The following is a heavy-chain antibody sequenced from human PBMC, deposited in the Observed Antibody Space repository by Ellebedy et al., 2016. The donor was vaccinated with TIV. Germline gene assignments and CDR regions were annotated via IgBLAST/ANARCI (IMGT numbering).Heavy chain of an antibody. D-gene: IGHD6-6*01. V-gene: IGHV3-23*01. CDR2: FSDGT. J-gene: IGHJ1*01. CDR1: GFTFSSFA. Sequence: PGGSLRLSCAASGFTFSSFAMSWVRQAPGKGLEWVSGFSDGTYYAYSVKGRFTISRDNSKNTLFLQVNSLRAEDTAVYYCMFKGLSARLYWGQGTLVTVSS. CDR3: MFKGLSARLY.